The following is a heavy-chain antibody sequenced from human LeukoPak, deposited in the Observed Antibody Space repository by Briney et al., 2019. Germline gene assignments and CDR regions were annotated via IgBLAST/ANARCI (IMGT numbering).Heavy chain of an antibody. Sequence: GGSLRLSCAASGFTFSSYGMHWVRQAPGKGLEWVAVISYDGSNKYYADSVKGRFTISRDNSKNTLYLQMNSLRAEDTAVYYCAKVYAYSSSWYEDAFDIWGQGTMVTVSS. CDR3: AKVYAYSSSWYEDAFDI. CDR2: ISYDGSNK. D-gene: IGHD6-13*01. CDR1: GFTFSSYG. J-gene: IGHJ3*02. V-gene: IGHV3-30*18.